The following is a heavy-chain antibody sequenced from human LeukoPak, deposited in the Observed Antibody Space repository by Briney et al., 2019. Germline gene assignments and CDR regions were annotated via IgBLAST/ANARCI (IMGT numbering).Heavy chain of an antibody. CDR2: IWFDGSNK. D-gene: IGHD4-11*01. J-gene: IGHJ4*02. V-gene: IGHV3-33*03. CDR1: GFIFSNDA. CDR3: ASNYGG. Sequence: PGGSLRLSCAASGFIFSNDAMHWVRQAPGKGLEWVAFIWFDGSNKHYADSVKGRFTISRDNAKNSLSLQMNSLRAEDTAVYYCASNYGGWGQGTLVTVSS.